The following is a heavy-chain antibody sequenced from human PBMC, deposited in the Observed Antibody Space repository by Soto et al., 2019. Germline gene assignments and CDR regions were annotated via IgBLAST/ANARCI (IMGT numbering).Heavy chain of an antibody. CDR1: GCTVSSYA. V-gene: IGHV1-69*13. CDR2: IIPLFGTS. J-gene: IGHJ3*02. Sequence: SAVKVSCNASGCTVSSYAISWVRQAPGQGLEWMGGIIPLFGTSNYAQKLKGRFTITADESPSTAYMELSSLRSEDTAVYYCARGKMDGRPDSPFDIWAQGSILTASS. CDR3: ARGKMDGRPDSPFDI. D-gene: IGHD1-26*01.